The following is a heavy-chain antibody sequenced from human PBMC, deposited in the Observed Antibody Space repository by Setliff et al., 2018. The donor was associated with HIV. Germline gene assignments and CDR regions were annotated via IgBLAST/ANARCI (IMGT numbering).Heavy chain of an antibody. J-gene: IGHJ4*02. Sequence: GGSLRLSCAASGLTFSDYAMSWVRQAPGKGLQWVSGNTSSGDKTYSADSVKGRFTISRDNSKGTSYLQMSRLKMEDTAVYYCLIDRQWVPPYWGQGTLVTVSS. V-gene: IGHV3-23*01. CDR1: GLTFSDYA. D-gene: IGHD1-26*01. CDR2: NTSSGDKT. CDR3: LIDRQWVPPY.